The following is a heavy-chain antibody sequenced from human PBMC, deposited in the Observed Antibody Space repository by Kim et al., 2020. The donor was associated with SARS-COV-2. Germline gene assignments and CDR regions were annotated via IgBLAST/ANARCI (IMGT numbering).Heavy chain of an antibody. D-gene: IGHD3-10*01. Sequence: SETLSLTCTVSGGSISSGGYYWSWIRQHPGKGLEWIGYIYYSGSTYYNPSLKSRVTISVDTSKNQFSLKLSSVTAADTAVYYCAVRRKLLWFGELARKGYYYYYGMDVWGQGTTVTVSS. CDR2: IYYSGST. V-gene: IGHV4-31*03. CDR3: AVRRKLLWFGELARKGYYYYYGMDV. CDR1: GGSISSGGYY. J-gene: IGHJ6*02.